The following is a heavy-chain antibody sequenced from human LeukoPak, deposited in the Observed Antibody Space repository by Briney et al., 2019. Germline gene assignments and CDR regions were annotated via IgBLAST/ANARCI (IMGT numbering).Heavy chain of an antibody. CDR2: IIPLLGVR. V-gene: IGHV1-69*04. D-gene: IGHD6-19*01. CDR1: GYTFTSYG. CDR3: AIIAVGGVDPFDS. J-gene: IGHJ4*02. Sequence: ASVKVSCKASGYTFTSYGISWVRQAPGQGLEWMGRIIPLLGVRSYAQKFQDRVTVSADKSTSTAYMELSSLRSEDSALYYCAIIAVGGVDPFDSWGQGTLVTVSS.